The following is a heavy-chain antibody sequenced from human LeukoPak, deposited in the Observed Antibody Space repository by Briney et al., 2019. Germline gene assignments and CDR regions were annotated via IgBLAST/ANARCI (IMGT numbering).Heavy chain of an antibody. CDR1: SGSISSYS. D-gene: IGHD6-19*01. CDR2: IYTSGST. CDR3: ARDWNAGSGWFLWFDP. Sequence: PSETLSLTCTVSSGSISSYSWSWIRQPAGKGLEWIGRIYTSGSTNYNSSLKSRVAMSLDTSKNQFSPKLRSVTAADTAVYYCARDWNAGSGWFLWFDPWGQGTLVTVSS. J-gene: IGHJ5*02. V-gene: IGHV4-4*07.